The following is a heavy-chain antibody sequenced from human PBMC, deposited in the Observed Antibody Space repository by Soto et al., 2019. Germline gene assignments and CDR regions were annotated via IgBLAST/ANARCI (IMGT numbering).Heavy chain of an antibody. D-gene: IGHD6-13*01. CDR1: GFTFRTYG. V-gene: IGHV3-21*01. CDR3: AREPQGIAAALDY. J-gene: IGHJ4*02. Sequence: GGSLRLSCAASGFTFRTYGMNWVRRAPGGGLEWVASISSSGSFIYYADSVKGRFTISRDDAEKSLYLQMNSLRAEDTALYYCAREPQGIAAALDYWGQGTLVTVSS. CDR2: ISSSGSFI.